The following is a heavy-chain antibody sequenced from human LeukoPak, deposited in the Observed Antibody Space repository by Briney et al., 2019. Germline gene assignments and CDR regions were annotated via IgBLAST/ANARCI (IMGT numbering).Heavy chain of an antibody. CDR3: ARDRGSCSGGSCYYFDY. J-gene: IGHJ4*02. Sequence: GGSLRLSCATSGFTFNSYAVHWVRQAPGKGLEWVAVISYDGRNKYFADSVKGRFTISRDNSKNTLYLQMSSLRAEDTAVYHCARDRGSCSGGSCYYFDYWGQGTLVTVSS. CDR1: GFTFNSYA. V-gene: IGHV3-30*04. CDR2: ISYDGRNK. D-gene: IGHD2-15*01.